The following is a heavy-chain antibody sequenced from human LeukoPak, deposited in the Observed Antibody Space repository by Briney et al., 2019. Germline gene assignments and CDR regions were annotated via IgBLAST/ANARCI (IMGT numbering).Heavy chain of an antibody. D-gene: IGHD4-17*01. CDR3: AKSGTNGDYGPRY. CDR1: GFTFSIYG. V-gene: IGHV3-30*18. J-gene: IGHJ4*02. CDR2: ISYDGSNK. Sequence: GGSLRLSCAASGFTFSIYGMHWVRQAPGKGLEWVSVISYDGSNKYYADSVKGRFTISRDNSKNTLYLQMNSLRAEDTAVYYCAKSGTNGDYGPRYWGQGTLVTVSS.